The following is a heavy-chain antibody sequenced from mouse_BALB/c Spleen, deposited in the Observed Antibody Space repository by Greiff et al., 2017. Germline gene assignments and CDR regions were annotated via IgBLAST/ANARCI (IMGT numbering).Heavy chain of an antibody. CDR3: ARDGTGPAWFAY. CDR2: ISTYYGDA. CDR1: GYTFTDYA. D-gene: IGHD4-1*01. J-gene: IGHJ3*01. V-gene: IGHV1S137*01. Sequence: VKLMESGAELVRPGVSVKISCKGSGYTFTDYAMHWVKQSHAKSLEWIGVISTYYGDASYNQKFKGKATMTVDKSSSTAYMELARLTSEDSAIYYCARDGTGPAWFAYWGQGTLVTVSA.